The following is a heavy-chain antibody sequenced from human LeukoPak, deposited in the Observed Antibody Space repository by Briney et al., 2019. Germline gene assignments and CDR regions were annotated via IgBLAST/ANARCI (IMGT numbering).Heavy chain of an antibody. D-gene: IGHD3-10*01. CDR3: ARDIGNYYGSVYHYYFDF. CDR1: GGSISSYY. V-gene: IGHV4-4*07. J-gene: IGHJ4*02. CDR2: IYNSGNT. Sequence: SETLSLTCTVSGGSISSYYWNWIRQPAGKGLEWVGRIYNSGNTWYNPSLQSRVSMSIDTSKNQFSLSLASVTAADAAVYYCARDIGNYYGSVYHYYFDFWGQGIVVSVSS.